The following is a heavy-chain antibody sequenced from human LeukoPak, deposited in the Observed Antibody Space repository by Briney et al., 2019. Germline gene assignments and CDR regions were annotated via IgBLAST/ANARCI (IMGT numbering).Heavy chain of an antibody. CDR2: INQDGSEK. CDR3: ARDGGPFDS. J-gene: IGHJ4*02. Sequence: PGGSLRLSCAASGFTFRSYWMSWVRQAPGKGLEWVANINQDGSEKYYVDSVKSRSTISRDNAKNSLYLQMNSLRADDTAMYYCARDGGPFDSWGQGTLVTVPS. CDR1: GFTFRSYW. D-gene: IGHD2-15*01. V-gene: IGHV3-7*03.